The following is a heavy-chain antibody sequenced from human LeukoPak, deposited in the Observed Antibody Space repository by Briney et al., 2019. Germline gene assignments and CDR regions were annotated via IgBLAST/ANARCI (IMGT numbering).Heavy chain of an antibody. D-gene: IGHD5-18*01. CDR3: TRVRGYSYGYGDY. Sequence: GGSLRLSCTASGFTFGDYAMSWVRQAPGKGLEWVGFIRSKAYGGTTEYAASVKGRFSISRDDSKSIAYLQMNSLKTEDTAVYYCTRVRGYSYGYGDYWGQGTLVTASS. V-gene: IGHV3-49*04. CDR1: GFTFGDYA. J-gene: IGHJ4*02. CDR2: IRSKAYGGTT.